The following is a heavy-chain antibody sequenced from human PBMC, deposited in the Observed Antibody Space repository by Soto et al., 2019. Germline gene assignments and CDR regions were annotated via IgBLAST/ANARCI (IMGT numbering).Heavy chain of an antibody. J-gene: IGHJ4*02. CDR1: GGTFNNYA. Sequence: QVQLVQSGAEVKKPGSSVKVSCKASGGTFNNYAISWVRQAPGQRLEWMGGIIPIIGTADYAHKFQGRLAISADESTGTTFMELSSLRSEDTDLYYCARGGVDVVATSAVDYWGQGTLVTVSS. D-gene: IGHD5-12*01. V-gene: IGHV1-69*01. CDR3: ARGGVDVVATSAVDY. CDR2: IIPIIGTA.